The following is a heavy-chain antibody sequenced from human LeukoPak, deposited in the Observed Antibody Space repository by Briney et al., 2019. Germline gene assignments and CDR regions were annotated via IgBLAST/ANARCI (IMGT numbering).Heavy chain of an antibody. Sequence: QTGRSLILSCAASGFTFSSYDMHWVRQAPGKGLEWVALISYDGGKTYYADSVKGRFTISRDNSKNTLYLQMNSLRAEDTAVYYCAREEEAVYWGQGTLVTVSS. CDR3: AREEEAVY. CDR1: GFTFSSYD. J-gene: IGHJ4*02. CDR2: ISYDGGKT. V-gene: IGHV3-30-3*01.